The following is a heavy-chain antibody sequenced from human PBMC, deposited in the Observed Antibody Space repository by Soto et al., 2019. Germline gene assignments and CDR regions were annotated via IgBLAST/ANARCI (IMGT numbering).Heavy chain of an antibody. D-gene: IGHD6-19*01. V-gene: IGHV3-23*01. J-gene: IGHJ4*02. CDR1: GFTFSSYA. Sequence: GGSLRLSCAASGFTFSSYAMSWVRQAPGKGLEWVSAISGSGGSTYYADSVKGRFTISRDNSKNTLYLQMNSLRAEDTAVYYCAKVGIPGIAVAYFDYWGQGTLVTVSS. CDR2: ISGSGGST. CDR3: AKVGIPGIAVAYFDY.